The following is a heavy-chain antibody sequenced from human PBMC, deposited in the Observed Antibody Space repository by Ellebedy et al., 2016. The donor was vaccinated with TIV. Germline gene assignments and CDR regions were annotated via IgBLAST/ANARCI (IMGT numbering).Heavy chain of an antibody. V-gene: IGHV3-23*01. D-gene: IGHD3-22*01. CDR3: AKGTPYSSRNAFDM. Sequence: GESLKISCAASGFSFSIYAMTWVRQAPGKGLEWVSSSSGNGGSTYHADSVKGRFTISRDNSENTLYLQMNNLRAEDTAVYYCAKGTPYSSRNAFDMWGRGTMVTVSS. CDR2: SSGNGGST. CDR1: GFSFSIYA. J-gene: IGHJ3*02.